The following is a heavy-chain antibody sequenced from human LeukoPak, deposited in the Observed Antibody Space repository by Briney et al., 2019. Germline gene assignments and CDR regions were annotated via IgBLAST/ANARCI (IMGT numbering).Heavy chain of an antibody. CDR1: GFTFSSYD. D-gene: IGHD4-11*01. V-gene: IGHV3-13*01. J-gene: IGHJ3*02. CDR2: IGTAGDT. CDR3: AKDRHDYSNYVGAFDI. Sequence: LSGGSLRLSCAASGFTFSSYDMHWVRQATGKGLEWVSAIGTAGDTYYPGSVKGRFTISRENAKNSLYLQMNSLRAEDTAVYYCAKDRHDYSNYVGAFDIWGQGTMVTVSS.